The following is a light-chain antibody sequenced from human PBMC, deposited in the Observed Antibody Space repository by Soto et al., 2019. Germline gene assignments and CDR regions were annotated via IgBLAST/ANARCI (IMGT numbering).Light chain of an antibody. J-gene: IGLJ3*02. V-gene: IGLV7-46*01. Sequence: QPVVTQEPSLTVSPGGTVTLTCGSSTGAVTSGHHPYWLQQKPGQAPRTLIYHTTNTLSWTPARFSGSLLGGKAALTLSGAQPEDEALYYCLLTYSGPWVFGGGTKLTVL. CDR2: HTT. CDR1: TGAVTSGHH. CDR3: LLTYSGPWV.